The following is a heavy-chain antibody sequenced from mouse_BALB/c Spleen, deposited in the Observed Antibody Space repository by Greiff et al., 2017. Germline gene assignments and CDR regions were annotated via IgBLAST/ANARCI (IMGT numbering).Heavy chain of an antibody. Sequence: QVQLQQPGAELVRPGASVKLSCKASGYTFTSYWINWVKQRPGQGLEWIGNIYPSDSYTNYNQKFKDKATLTVDKSSSTAYMQLSSPTSEDSAVYYCTRSLGRGYFDYWGQGTTLTVSS. V-gene: IGHV1-69*02. CDR3: TRSLGRGYFDY. J-gene: IGHJ2*01. D-gene: IGHD4-1*01. CDR2: IYPSDSYT. CDR1: GYTFTSYW.